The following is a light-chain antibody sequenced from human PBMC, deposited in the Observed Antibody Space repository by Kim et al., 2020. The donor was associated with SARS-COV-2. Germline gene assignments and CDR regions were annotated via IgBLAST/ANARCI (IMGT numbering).Light chain of an antibody. CDR3: LQHNSYPWT. CDR1: QDISNY. J-gene: IGKJ1*01. V-gene: IGKV1-17*03. Sequence: SVGDRVIITCRASQDISNYLVWFQQKPGKVPQRLIYAASSLQGGVPSRFSGSGSGTDFTLTISSLQPEDFATYFCLQHNSYPWTFGQGTRVEIK. CDR2: AAS.